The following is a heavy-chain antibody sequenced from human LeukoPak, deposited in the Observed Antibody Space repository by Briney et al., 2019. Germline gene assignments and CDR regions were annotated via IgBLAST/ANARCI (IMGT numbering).Heavy chain of an antibody. Sequence: SETLSLTCAVYGGSFSGYYWSWIRQLPGKGLEWIGEINHSGSTNYNPSLKSRVTISVDTSKNQFSLKLSSVTAADTAVYYCARGQYYYDSSGYYYPNWFDPWGQGTLVTVSS. CDR2: INHSGST. D-gene: IGHD3-22*01. J-gene: IGHJ5*02. CDR1: GGSFSGYY. CDR3: ARGQYYYDSSGYYYPNWFDP. V-gene: IGHV4-34*01.